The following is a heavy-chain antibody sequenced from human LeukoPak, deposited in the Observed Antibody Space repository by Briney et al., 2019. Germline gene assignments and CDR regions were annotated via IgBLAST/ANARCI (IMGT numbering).Heavy chain of an antibody. Sequence: SETLSLTCTVSGYSISSGYYWGWIRQPPGKGLEWIGSIYHSGSTYYNPSLKSRVTISVDTSKNQFSLKLSSVTAADTAVYYCARAVNFWSGPRSYYFDYWGQGTLVTVSS. V-gene: IGHV4-38-2*02. J-gene: IGHJ4*02. D-gene: IGHD3-3*01. CDR2: IYHSGST. CDR3: ARAVNFWSGPRSYYFDY. CDR1: GYSISSGYY.